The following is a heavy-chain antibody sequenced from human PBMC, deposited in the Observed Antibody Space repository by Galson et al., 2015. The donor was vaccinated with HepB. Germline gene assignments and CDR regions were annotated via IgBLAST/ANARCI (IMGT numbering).Heavy chain of an antibody. CDR3: AGQLRFLEWSGYGMDV. D-gene: IGHD3-3*01. CDR2: IYPGDYDT. J-gene: IGHJ6*02. Sequence: QSGAEVKKPGESLKISCEGSGYSFTRYWIGWVRQMSGKGLAWMGIIYPGDYDTRYSPSFQGQVTMSADKSVSTAYLQWSSLKASDTGMYYCAGQLRFLEWSGYGMDVWGQGTTVTVSS. V-gene: IGHV5-51*01. CDR1: GYSFTRYW.